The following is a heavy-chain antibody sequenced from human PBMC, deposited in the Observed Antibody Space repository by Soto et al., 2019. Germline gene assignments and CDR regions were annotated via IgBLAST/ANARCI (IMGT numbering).Heavy chain of an antibody. V-gene: IGHV1-69*01. D-gene: IGHD1-26*01. CDR2: IIPIFGTA. CDR3: ARDGGRHSGGIDY. Sequence: QVQLVQSGAVVKKPGSSVKVSCKASGGTFSSYSINWVRQAPGQGLEWMGGIIPIFGTANYAKKFQGRVTITADEPTRTAYMELSSLTSEDTAVYYCARDGGRHSGGIDYWGQGTLVTVSS. J-gene: IGHJ4*02. CDR1: GGTFSSYS.